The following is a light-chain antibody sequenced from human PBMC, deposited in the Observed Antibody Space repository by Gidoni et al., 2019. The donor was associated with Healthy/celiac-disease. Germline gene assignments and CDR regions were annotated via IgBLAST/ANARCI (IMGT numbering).Light chain of an antibody. CDR1: QGFSNY. Sequence: DIQMTQSPSSLSASVGDRVTITCRASQGFSNYLAWYQQKPGKVPKLLIYAASTLQSGVPSRFSGSGSGTDFTLTISSLQPEDVATYYCQKYNSALPLTFGGGTKVEIK. CDR2: AAS. V-gene: IGKV1-27*01. J-gene: IGKJ4*01. CDR3: QKYNSALPLT.